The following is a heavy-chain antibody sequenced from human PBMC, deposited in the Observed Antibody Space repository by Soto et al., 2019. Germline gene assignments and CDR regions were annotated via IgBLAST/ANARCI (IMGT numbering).Heavy chain of an antibody. V-gene: IGHV4-59*01. CDR3: ASLGPPRYCSCGSCYRWGMNKCFLP. Sequence: SETLSLTCTVFGGSISSYYWSWIRQPPGKGLEWIGYIYYSGSTNYNPSLKSRVTISVDTSKNQFSLKLSSVTAADTAVYYCASLGPPRYCSCGSCYRWGMNKCFLPCGPPTLVTV. CDR1: GGSISSYY. J-gene: IGHJ5*02. CDR2: IYYSGST. D-gene: IGHD2-15*01.